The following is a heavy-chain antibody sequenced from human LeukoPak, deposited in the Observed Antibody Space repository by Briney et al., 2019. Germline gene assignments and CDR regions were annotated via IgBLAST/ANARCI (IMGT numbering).Heavy chain of an antibody. V-gene: IGHV3-53*01. CDR3: ARGGDFWSGYTHFDH. CDR1: GFTVSSNY. J-gene: IGHJ4*02. Sequence: GSLRLSCAASGFTVSSNYMSWVRQAPGKGLEWVSVIYSGGSTCYADSVKGRFTISRDNSKNTLYLQMNSLRAEDTAVYYCARGGDFWSGYTHFDHWGQGTLVTVSS. CDR2: IYSGGST. D-gene: IGHD3-3*01.